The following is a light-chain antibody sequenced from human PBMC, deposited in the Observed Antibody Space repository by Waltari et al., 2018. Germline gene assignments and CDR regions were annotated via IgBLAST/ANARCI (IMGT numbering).Light chain of an antibody. CDR2: VAS. J-gene: IGKJ2*01. Sequence: ELVLTQSPATLSVSPGDRATLSCRASPSVLSTLAWYQQKPAQTPRVLIQVASTRAAGTPARCSGRGAGTEVTLIISSLQSEDFAVYYCQHQNNWPQFTFGQGTKLEI. CDR3: QHQNNWPQFT. CDR1: PSVLST. V-gene: IGKV3-15*01.